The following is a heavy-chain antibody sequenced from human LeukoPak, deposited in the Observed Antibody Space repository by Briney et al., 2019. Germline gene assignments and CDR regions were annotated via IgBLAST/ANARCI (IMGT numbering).Heavy chain of an antibody. V-gene: IGHV3-74*01. CDR2: INSDGSST. Sequence: PGGSLRLSCAASGFTFSSYWMHWVRQAPGKGLVWVSRINSDGSSTSYADSVKGRFTISRDNSNSTLYLQMKSLRVEDTAVYYCAKEKLELLFQGSGEYDYWGQGILVTVSS. CDR1: GFTFSSYW. CDR3: AKEKLELLFQGSGEYDY. J-gene: IGHJ4*02. D-gene: IGHD1-1*01.